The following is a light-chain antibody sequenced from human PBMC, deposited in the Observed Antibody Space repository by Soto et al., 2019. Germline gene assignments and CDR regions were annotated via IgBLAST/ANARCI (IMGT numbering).Light chain of an antibody. Sequence: QSALTQPPSASGSPGQSVTISCTGTSSDVGGYNYVSWYQQQPGKAPKLIIYEVTTRPSGVPARFSGSKSGNTASLTVSGLQAEDEADYYCSSYAGSNIFYVFGTGTKVTVL. CDR3: SSYAGSNIFYV. CDR2: EVT. J-gene: IGLJ1*01. V-gene: IGLV2-8*01. CDR1: SSDVGGYNY.